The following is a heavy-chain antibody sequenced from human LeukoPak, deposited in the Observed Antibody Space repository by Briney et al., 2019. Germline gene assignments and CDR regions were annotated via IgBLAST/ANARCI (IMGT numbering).Heavy chain of an antibody. V-gene: IGHV4-59*01. CDR1: GGSISDYY. J-gene: IGHJ4*02. D-gene: IGHD5-18*01. CDR2: IYYSGTT. CDR3: ARGPWIQLWPYFDY. Sequence: SETLSLTCTVSGGSISDYYWSWIRQPPGKGLEWIGYIYYSGTTNHNPSLKSRVAISLDTSKSQFSLKLSSVTAADTAVYYCARGPWIQLWPYFDYWGQGTLVTVSS.